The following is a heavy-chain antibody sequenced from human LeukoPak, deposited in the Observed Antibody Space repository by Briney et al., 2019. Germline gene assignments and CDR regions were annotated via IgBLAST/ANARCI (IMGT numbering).Heavy chain of an antibody. V-gene: IGHV4-34*01. CDR1: GGSFSGYY. CDR3: ARGRGYGDYVGAFDI. CDR2: INHSGST. Sequence: PSETLSLTCAVYGGSFSGYYWSWIRQPPGKGLEWIGEINHSGSTNSNPSLKSRVTLSIDTSKNQFSLKRSSVTAADTAVYYCARGRGYGDYVGAFDIWGQGTIVTVSS. J-gene: IGHJ3*02. D-gene: IGHD4-17*01.